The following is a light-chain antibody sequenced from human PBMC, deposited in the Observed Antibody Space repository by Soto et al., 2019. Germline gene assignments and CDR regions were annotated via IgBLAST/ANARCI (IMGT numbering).Light chain of an antibody. CDR1: QSISSW. CDR3: QQYNDNWT. V-gene: IGKV1-5*03. CDR2: KAS. J-gene: IGKJ1*01. Sequence: DIQMTQSPSTLSASVGDRVTITCRASQSISSWLAWYQQKPGQDPKLLIYKASTLQSGVPSRFSGSGSGTEFTLAISSLQPDDSATYYCQQYNDNWTFGQGTKVDIK.